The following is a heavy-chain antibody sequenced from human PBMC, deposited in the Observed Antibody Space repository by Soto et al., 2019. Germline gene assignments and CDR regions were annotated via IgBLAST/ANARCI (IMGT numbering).Heavy chain of an antibody. D-gene: IGHD3-22*01. CDR1: GGSFSGYY. J-gene: IGHJ5*02. V-gene: IGHV4-34*01. CDR2: INHSGST. CDR3: ARGLYYYDSSGYVGP. Sequence: TSEPLSLTCSFYGGSFSGYYWSFIRHPRGNGLYFICEINHSGSTNYNPSLKSRVTISVDTTKYQFSLKLNSVTAADTSVYYCARGLYYYDSSGYVGPLGQGTLVTFSS.